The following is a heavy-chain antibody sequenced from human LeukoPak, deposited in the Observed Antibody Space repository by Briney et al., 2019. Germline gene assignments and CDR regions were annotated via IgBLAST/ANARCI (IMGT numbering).Heavy chain of an antibody. CDR2: ISYDGSTK. CDR1: GFTFSSYA. Sequence: GGSLRLSCAASGFTFSSYAMHWVRQAPGKGLEWMAYISYDGSTKNYAASVKGRFTISRDTSKNTLYLQMDSLRPEDTAVYYCARETGYGSSWPLHYWGQGTLVTVSS. CDR3: ARETGYGSSWPLHY. V-gene: IGHV3-30-3*01. J-gene: IGHJ4*02. D-gene: IGHD6-13*01.